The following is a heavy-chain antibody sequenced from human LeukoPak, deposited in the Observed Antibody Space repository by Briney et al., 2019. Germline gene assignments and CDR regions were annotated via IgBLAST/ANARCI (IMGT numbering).Heavy chain of an antibody. CDR1: GASLNDYY. Sequence: PSETLSLTCAVYGASLNDYYWSWIRQPPGKGLEWIGEIDLSGITKYNPSLKGRVIISRDTSKNQFSLDLTSVTAADTAVYYCAKTSQLGSYNRFDPWGQGNLVTVSS. CDR2: IDLSGIT. CDR3: AKTSQLGSYNRFDP. V-gene: IGHV4-34*01. J-gene: IGHJ5*02. D-gene: IGHD1-1*01.